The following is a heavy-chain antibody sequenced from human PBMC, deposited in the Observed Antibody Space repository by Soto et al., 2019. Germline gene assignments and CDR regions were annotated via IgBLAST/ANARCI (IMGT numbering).Heavy chain of an antibody. CDR3: ATDSYYGSGSYPGY. D-gene: IGHD3-10*01. CDR2: LSYDGSNK. J-gene: IGHJ4*02. V-gene: IGHV3-30-3*01. Sequence: GGSLRLSCTASGFTFSTYVMHWVRQAPGKGLEWVAVLSYDGSNKYYADSVKGRFTISRDNSKATLYLQMNSLRAEDTAVYYCATDSYYGSGSYPGYWGQGTLVSVYS. CDR1: GFTFSTYV.